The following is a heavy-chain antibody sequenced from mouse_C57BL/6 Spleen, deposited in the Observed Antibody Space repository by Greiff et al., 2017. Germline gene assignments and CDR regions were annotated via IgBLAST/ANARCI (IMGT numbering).Heavy chain of an antibody. CDR1: GYTFTDYN. V-gene: IGHV1-18*01. D-gene: IGHD3-3*01. CDR3: ARSGGRGDYFDY. CDR2: INPNNGGT. Sequence: VQLQQSGPELVKPGASVKIPCKASGYTFTDYNMDWVKQSHGKSLEWIGDINPNNGGTIYNQKFKGKATLTVDKSSSTAYMQLSSLTSEDSAVYYCARSGGRGDYFDYWGQGTTLTVSS. J-gene: IGHJ2*01.